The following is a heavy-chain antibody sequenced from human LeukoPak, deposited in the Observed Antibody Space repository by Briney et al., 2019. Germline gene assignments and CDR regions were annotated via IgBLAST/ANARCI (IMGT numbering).Heavy chain of an antibody. J-gene: IGHJ4*02. CDR2: ISGSGGST. V-gene: IGHV3-66*02. Sequence: PSETLSLTCIVSGDSVTNHYWSLIRQPPGKGLEWVSAISGSGGSTYYADSVKGRFTISRDNSKNTLYLQMNSLRAEDTAVYYCARSLDSPGYYSPSDYWGQGTLVTVSS. CDR3: ARSLDSPGYYSPSDY. D-gene: IGHD3-22*01. CDR1: GDSVTNHY.